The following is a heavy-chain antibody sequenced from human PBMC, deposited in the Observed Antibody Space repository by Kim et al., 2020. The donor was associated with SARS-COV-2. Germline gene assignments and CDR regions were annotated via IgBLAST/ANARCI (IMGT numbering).Heavy chain of an antibody. CDR3: ATIGPSGTYYAH. Sequence: ASVKVSCKASGDTFSGGVLNWVRQAPGQGLEWMGWINTNTGTPAYAQGFTGRFVFSLDTSVTTAFLQINSLKAEDTAFYYCATIGPSGTYYAHWGQGSLVTVSS. V-gene: IGHV7-4-1*02. CDR2: INTNTGTP. D-gene: IGHD6-19*01. CDR1: GDTFSGGV. J-gene: IGHJ4*02.